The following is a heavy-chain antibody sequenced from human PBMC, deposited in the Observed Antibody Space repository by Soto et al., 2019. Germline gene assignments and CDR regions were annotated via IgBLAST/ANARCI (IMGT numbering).Heavy chain of an antibody. V-gene: IGHV3-30*15. D-gene: IGHD3-16*02. CDR3: ARDRLRLGELSLIGYFDY. CDR1: GFTFTSYA. Sequence: QVQLVESGGSVVQPGRSLRLSCAASGFTFTSYAMHWVRQAPGKGLEWVAVISYDEINEYYADSVKGRFTISRDNSKNTLFLQMSSLRVEDTAVYYCARDRLRLGELSLIGYFDYWGQGTLVTVSS. CDR2: ISYDEINE. J-gene: IGHJ4*02.